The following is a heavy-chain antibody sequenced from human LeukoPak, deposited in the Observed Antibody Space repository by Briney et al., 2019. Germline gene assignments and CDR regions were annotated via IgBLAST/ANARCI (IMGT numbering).Heavy chain of an antibody. CDR2: ISGDGSVT. CDR3: AKDKRGGSDYVYFDY. J-gene: IGHJ4*02. D-gene: IGHD1-26*01. CDR1: GFAFSSYA. V-gene: IGHV3-23*01. Sequence: GGSLRLSCAASGFAFSSYAMNWVRQAPGKGLEWVSTISGDGSVTYFADSVRGRFTISRDNSKNTLYLHMYSLRAEDTAIYYCAKDKRGGSDYVYFDYWGQGTLVTVSS.